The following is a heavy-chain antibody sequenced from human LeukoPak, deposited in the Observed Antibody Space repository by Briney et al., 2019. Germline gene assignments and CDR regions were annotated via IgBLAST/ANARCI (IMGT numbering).Heavy chain of an antibody. J-gene: IGHJ4*02. V-gene: IGHV4-39*01. D-gene: IGHD3-3*01. Sequence: SETLSLTCTVSGGSISSSSYYWGWIRQPPGKGLEWIGSIYYSGSTYYNPSLKSRVTISVDTSKNQFSLKLSSVTAADTAVYYCARRVGDTIFGVVTADLDYDYWGQGTLVTVSS. CDR3: ARRVGDTIFGVVTADLDYDY. CDR2: IYYSGST. CDR1: GGSISSSSYY.